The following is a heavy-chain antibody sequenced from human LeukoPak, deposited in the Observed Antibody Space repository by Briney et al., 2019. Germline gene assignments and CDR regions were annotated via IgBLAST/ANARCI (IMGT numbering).Heavy chain of an antibody. CDR3: ARVGDMEAFDI. J-gene: IGHJ3*02. CDR2: MWYDGRNK. V-gene: IGHV3-33*01. Sequence: PGGSLRLSCAASGFTLSSFGLVWVRQAPGKGLEWVTLMWYDGRNKYYADSVKGRFTISRDNSKNTVYLQMNSLRGEDTAVYYCARVGDMEAFDIWGEGPRVSVSS. D-gene: IGHD3-16*01. CDR1: GFTLSSFG.